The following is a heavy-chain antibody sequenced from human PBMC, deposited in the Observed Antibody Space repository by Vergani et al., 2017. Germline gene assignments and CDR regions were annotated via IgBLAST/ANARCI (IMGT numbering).Heavy chain of an antibody. J-gene: IGHJ6*02. CDR3: ARSSVVPAARVLNYYYYGMDV. V-gene: IGHV3-30*01. CDR2: ISYDGSNK. Sequence: QVQLVESGGGVVQPGRSLRLSCAASGFTFSSYAMHWVRQAPGKGLEWVAVISYDGSNKYYADSVKGRFTISRDNSKNTLYLQMNSLRAEDTAVYYCARSSVVPAARVLNYYYYGMDVWGQGTTVTVPS. D-gene: IGHD2-2*01. CDR1: GFTFSSYA.